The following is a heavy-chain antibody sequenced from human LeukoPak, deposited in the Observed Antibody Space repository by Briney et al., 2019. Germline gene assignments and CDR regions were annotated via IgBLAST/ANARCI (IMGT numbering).Heavy chain of an antibody. Sequence: GRSLRLSCAASGFTFSNYGMHWVRQAPGKGLEWVAVISYDGSNKYYADSVKGRFTISRDNSKNTLYLQMNSLRAEDTAVYYCARVRYSSSWLSDYWGQGTLVTASS. CDR1: GFTFSNYG. CDR3: ARVRYSSSWLSDY. V-gene: IGHV3-30*06. J-gene: IGHJ4*02. D-gene: IGHD6-13*01. CDR2: ISYDGSNK.